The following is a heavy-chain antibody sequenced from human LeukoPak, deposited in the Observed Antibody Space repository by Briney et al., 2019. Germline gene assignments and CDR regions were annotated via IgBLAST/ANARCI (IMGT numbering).Heavy chain of an antibody. CDR3: TWMATIFTVDY. V-gene: IGHV3-15*01. CDR2: IRNDRIS. J-gene: IGHJ4*02. Sequence: PGGSLRLSCVLSGLTFSDAWMSWVRQAPGKGLEWVGRIRNDRISDYAAPVQGRFSISRDNSKNTFYLQMNSLRTEDTGMYFCTWMATIFTVDYWGQGTLVTVSS. D-gene: IGHD5-12*01. CDR1: GLTFSDAW.